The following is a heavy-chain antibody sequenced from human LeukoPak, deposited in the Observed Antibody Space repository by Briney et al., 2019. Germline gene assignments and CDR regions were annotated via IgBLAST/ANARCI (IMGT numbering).Heavy chain of an antibody. Sequence: ASVKVSCKVSGYTLTELSMHWVRQAPGKGLEWMGGFDPEDGETIYAQKFQGRVTMTEDTSTDTAYMELSSLRSEDTAVYYCATDPGSGSSYHYYYYGMDAWGQGTTVTVSS. D-gene: IGHD3-10*01. V-gene: IGHV1-24*01. CDR1: GYTLTELS. CDR2: FDPEDGET. J-gene: IGHJ6*02. CDR3: ATDPGSGSSYHYYYYGMDA.